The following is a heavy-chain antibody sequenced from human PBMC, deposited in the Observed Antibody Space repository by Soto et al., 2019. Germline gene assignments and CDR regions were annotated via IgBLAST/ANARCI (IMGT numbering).Heavy chain of an antibody. J-gene: IGHJ4*02. CDR1: GFTFSSYA. CDR3: AKTARITMVRGVYVDY. CDR2: ISGSGGST. D-gene: IGHD3-10*01. Sequence: GGSLSLSCAASGFTFSSYAMSWVRQAPGKGLEWVSAISGSGGSTYYADSVKGRFTISRDNSKNTLYLQMNRLRAEDTAVYYCAKTARITMVRGVYVDYWGQRTLLTVSS. V-gene: IGHV3-23*01.